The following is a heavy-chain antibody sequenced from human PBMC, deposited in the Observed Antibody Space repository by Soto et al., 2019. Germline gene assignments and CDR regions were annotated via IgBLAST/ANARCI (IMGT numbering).Heavy chain of an antibody. CDR3: ARGRYLSIRYYYGSGSDPNYYYYGMDV. V-gene: IGHV4-34*01. Sequence: SETLSLTCAVYGGSFSGYYWTWIRQPPGTGLEWIGEINHSGSTNYNPSLKSRVTISVDTSKNQFSLKLSSVTAADTAVYYCARGRYLSIRYYYGSGSDPNYYYYGMDVWGQGTTVTVSS. CDR2: INHSGST. J-gene: IGHJ6*02. D-gene: IGHD3-10*01. CDR1: GGSFSGYY.